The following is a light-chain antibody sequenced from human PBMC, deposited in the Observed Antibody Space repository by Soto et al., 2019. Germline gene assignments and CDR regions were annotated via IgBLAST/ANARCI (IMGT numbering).Light chain of an antibody. V-gene: IGLV2-14*03. J-gene: IGLJ1*01. CDR1: GSDIGSYNY. CDR3: NSYTSASTYV. Sequence: QSVLTQPASVSGSPGQSITISCTGTGSDIGSYNYVSWYQHHPGKVPKFIIYDVTNRPSGVSDRFSGSKFGNTASLTISGLQAEDEADYYCNSYTSASTYVFGTGTKVTVL. CDR2: DVT.